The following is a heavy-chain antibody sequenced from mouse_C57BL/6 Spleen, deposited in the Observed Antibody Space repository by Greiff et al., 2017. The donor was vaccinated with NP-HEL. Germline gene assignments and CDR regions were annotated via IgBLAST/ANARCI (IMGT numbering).Heavy chain of an antibody. D-gene: IGHD1-1*01. V-gene: IGHV1-82*01. J-gene: IGHJ1*03. CDR1: GYAFSSSW. CDR3: SRGYYGSSYRYFDV. CDR2: IYPGDGDT. Sequence: VQLQQSGPELVKPGASVKISCKASGYAFSSSWMNWVKQRPGKGLEWIGRIYPGDGDTNYNGKFKGKATLTADKSSSTAYLQLSNLTSEASAVYFWSRGYYGSSYRYFDVWGTGTTVTVSS.